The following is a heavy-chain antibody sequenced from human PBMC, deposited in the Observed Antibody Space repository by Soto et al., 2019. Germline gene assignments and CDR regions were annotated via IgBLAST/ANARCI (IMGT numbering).Heavy chain of an antibody. CDR2: INSDGSST. J-gene: IGHJ6*03. CDR3: ARGGTRDIWSGYFGDYYYYYMDV. V-gene: IGHV3-74*01. CDR1: GFTFSSYW. Sequence: GGSLRLSCAASGFTFSSYWMHWVRQAPGKGLVWVSRINSDGSSTSYADSVKGRFTISRDNAKNTLYLQMNSLRAEDTAVYYCARGGTRDIWSGYFGDYYYYYMDVWGKGTTVTVSS. D-gene: IGHD3-3*01.